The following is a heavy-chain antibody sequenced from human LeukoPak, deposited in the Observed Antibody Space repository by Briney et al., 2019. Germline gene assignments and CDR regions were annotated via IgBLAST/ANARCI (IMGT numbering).Heavy chain of an antibody. CDR3: ARGITYYYDSSGFRDY. CDR1: GYTFTSYD. CDR2: MNPNSGST. J-gene: IGHJ4*02. D-gene: IGHD3-22*01. Sequence: ASVKVSCKAFGYTFTSYDINWVRPATGQGLEWMGWMNPNSGSTGYAQKFQGRVTMTRNTSISTAYMELSSLRSEDTAVYYCARGITYYYDSSGFRDYWGQGTLVTVSS. V-gene: IGHV1-8*01.